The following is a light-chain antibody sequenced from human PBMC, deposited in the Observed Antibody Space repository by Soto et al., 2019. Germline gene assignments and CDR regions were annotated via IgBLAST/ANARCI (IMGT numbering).Light chain of an antibody. CDR1: QSVSSSY. CDR2: GTS. Sequence: EIVLTQSPGTLSLSPLERATLSFMASQSVSSSYFAWYQQKPGQAPRLLIYGTSIRATGIPDRFSGSGSGTDFTLTISRLEPEDFAVYYCEQYGSSPRTFGQGTKVDIK. CDR3: EQYGSSPRT. V-gene: IGKV3-20*01. J-gene: IGKJ1*01.